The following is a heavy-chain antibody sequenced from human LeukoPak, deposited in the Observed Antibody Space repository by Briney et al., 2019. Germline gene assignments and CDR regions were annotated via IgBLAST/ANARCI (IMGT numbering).Heavy chain of an antibody. CDR2: ISGSGGST. Sequence: GGSLRLSCAASGFAFSSYAMSWVRQAPGKGLEWVSAISGSGGSTYYADSVKGRFTISRDNSKNTLYLQMNSLGAEDTAVYYCAKDGMATISYYFDYWGQGTLVTVSS. D-gene: IGHD5-24*01. V-gene: IGHV3-23*01. J-gene: IGHJ4*02. CDR3: AKDGMATISYYFDY. CDR1: GFAFSSYA.